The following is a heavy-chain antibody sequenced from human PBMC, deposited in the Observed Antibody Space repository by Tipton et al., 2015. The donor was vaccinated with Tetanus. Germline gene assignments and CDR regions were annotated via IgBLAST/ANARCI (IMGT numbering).Heavy chain of an antibody. J-gene: IGHJ4*02. CDR3: ARQSAAGDYAMDALYYFDY. V-gene: IGHV5-51*01. Sequence: QLVQSGAEVKKPGESLKISCKGSGYSFTSYWIGWVRQMPGKGLEWMGIIYPGDSDTRYSPSFQGQVTISADKSISTAYLQWSSLKASDTAMYYCARQSAAGDYAMDALYYFDYWGQGTLVTVSS. CDR2: IYPGDSDT. D-gene: IGHD4-17*01. CDR1: GYSFTSYW.